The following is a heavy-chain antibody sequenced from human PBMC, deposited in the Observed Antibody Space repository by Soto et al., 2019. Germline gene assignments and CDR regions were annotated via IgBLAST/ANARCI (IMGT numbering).Heavy chain of an antibody. Sequence: QVQLVQSGAEVKKPGSSVKVSCKASGGTFSSYAISWVRQAPRQGLEWMGGIIPILRTAKYAQKFQGRVTITADESTSTAYMELSSLRSEDTVLYYCASGFIRLGVLWLWGYWGQGTLVTVSS. J-gene: IGHJ4*02. CDR1: GGTFSSYA. CDR3: ASGFIRLGVLWLWGY. CDR2: IIPILRTA. V-gene: IGHV1-69*01. D-gene: IGHD3-16*01.